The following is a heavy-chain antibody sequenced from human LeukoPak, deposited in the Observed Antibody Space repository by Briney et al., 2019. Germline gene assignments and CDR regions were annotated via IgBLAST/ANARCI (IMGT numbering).Heavy chain of an antibody. J-gene: IGHJ4*02. D-gene: IGHD5-12*01. CDR1: GFTFDDYG. CDR3: AKAGRVATILLTYFDY. CDR2: INWNGGST. V-gene: IGHV3-20*04. Sequence: PGGSLRLSCAASGFTFDDYGMSWVRQAPGKGLEWVSGINWNGGSTGYADSVKGRFTISRDNSKNTLYLQMNSLRAEDTAVYYCAKAGRVATILLTYFDYWGQGTLVTVSS.